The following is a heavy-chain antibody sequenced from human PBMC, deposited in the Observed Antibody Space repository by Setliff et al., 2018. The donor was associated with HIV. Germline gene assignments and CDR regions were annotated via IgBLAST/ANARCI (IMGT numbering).Heavy chain of an antibody. V-gene: IGHV1-46*02. D-gene: IGHD2-2*01. CDR2: VNPSGGST. CDR1: GYTFNNFY. Sequence: ASVKVSCKASGYTFNNFYLHWVRLAPGQGLAWMGMVNPSGGSTVYAQKFQGRVTMTSDTSTNTVYMDMCSLRSDDPALYFCARRVAYASVSTYYADSVKGRFTISRDRSKNTMFLQMNSLRAEDTAVYYCVRVLWPWAFDIWGQGTVVTVSS. CDR3: ARRVAYASVSTYYADSVKGRFTISRDRSKNTMFLQMNSLRAEDTAVYYCVRVLWPWAFDI. J-gene: IGHJ3*02.